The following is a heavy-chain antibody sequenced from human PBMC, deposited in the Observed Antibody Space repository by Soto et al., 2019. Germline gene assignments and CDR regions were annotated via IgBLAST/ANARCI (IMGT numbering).Heavy chain of an antibody. J-gene: IGHJ6*02. CDR1: GFSLSTSGMC. CDR3: ARIRSPYSGSYYRHYYYYYGMDV. D-gene: IGHD1-26*01. CDR2: IDWDDDK. Sequence: SGPTLVNPTQTLTLTCTFSGFSLSTSGMCVSWIRQPPGKALEWLALIDWDDDKYYSTSLKTRLTISKDTSKNQVVLTMTNMDPVDTATYYCARIRSPYSGSYYRHYYYYYGMDVWGQGTTVTVSS. V-gene: IGHV2-70*01.